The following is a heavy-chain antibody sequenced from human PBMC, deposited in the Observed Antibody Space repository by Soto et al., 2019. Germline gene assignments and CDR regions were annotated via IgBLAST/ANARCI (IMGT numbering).Heavy chain of an antibody. J-gene: IGHJ4*02. Sequence: SVKVSCKASGYSFTSYGISWVRQAPGQGLEWMGWISAYNGNTNYAQKLQGRVTMTTDTSTSTAYMELRSLRSDDTALYYCARDRRVTRYGVPLDYWGQGTLVTVSS. D-gene: IGHD4-17*01. CDR1: GYSFTSYG. V-gene: IGHV1-18*01. CDR2: ISAYNGNT. CDR3: ARDRRVTRYGVPLDY.